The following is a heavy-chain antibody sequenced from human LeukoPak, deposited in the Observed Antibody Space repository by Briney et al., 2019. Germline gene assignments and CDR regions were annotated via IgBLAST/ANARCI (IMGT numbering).Heavy chain of an antibody. J-gene: IGHJ4*02. CDR1: WIPLRSYG. D-gene: IGHD3-9*01. Sequence: GSLKRPFSASWIPLRSYGIHRGRPAPSKGAGGGAVISYDGSQKSYADPVKGRSTISRDNSKNTLYLQMNSLRTEDTAVYYCAKDFERGSYYFDYWGQGTLVTVSS. V-gene: IGHV3-30*18. CDR2: ISYDGSQK. CDR3: AKDFERGSYYFDY.